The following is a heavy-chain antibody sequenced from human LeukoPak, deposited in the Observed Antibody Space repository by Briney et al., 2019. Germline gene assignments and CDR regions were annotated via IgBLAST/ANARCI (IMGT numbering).Heavy chain of an antibody. D-gene: IGHD3-3*01. CDR2: IIPIFGTA. Sequence: SVKVSCKASGGTFSSYAISWVRQAPGQGLEWMGGIIPIFGTANYAQKFQGRVTITADESTSTAYMELSSLRSEDTAVYYCARLQPVLRFLEWLPPGYESGYYYGMDVWGQGTTVTVSS. V-gene: IGHV1-69*13. CDR3: ARLQPVLRFLEWLPPGYESGYYYGMDV. CDR1: GGTFSSYA. J-gene: IGHJ6*02.